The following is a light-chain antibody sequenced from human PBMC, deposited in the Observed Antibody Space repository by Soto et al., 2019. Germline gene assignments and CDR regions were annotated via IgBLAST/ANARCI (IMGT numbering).Light chain of an antibody. CDR1: TSDFNY. V-gene: IGLV2-11*01. Sequence: QSALTQPRSVSGSPGQSVTISCTGTTSDFNYVSWYQHHPGKAPKLMIYDVTKRPSGVPDRFSGSRSGDTASLTISGLQAEDEANYYCCSYSGSYTSPLVFGTGTKLTVL. CDR3: CSYSGSYTSPLV. CDR2: DVT. J-gene: IGLJ1*01.